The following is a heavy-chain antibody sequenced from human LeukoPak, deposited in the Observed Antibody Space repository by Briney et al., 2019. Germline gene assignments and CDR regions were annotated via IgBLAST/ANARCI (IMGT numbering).Heavy chain of an antibody. CDR3: ARNPPGATYFDY. J-gene: IGHJ4*02. CDR2: TSGSGIYT. CDR1: GFTFNSYP. Sequence: GGSLRLSCAASGFTFNSYPMSWVRQAPGKGLEWVSATSGSGIYTYYADSVKGRFTISRDNAKNSLYLQMNSLRAEDTAVYYCARNPPGATYFDYWGQGTLVTVSS. D-gene: IGHD1-26*01. V-gene: IGHV3-21*01.